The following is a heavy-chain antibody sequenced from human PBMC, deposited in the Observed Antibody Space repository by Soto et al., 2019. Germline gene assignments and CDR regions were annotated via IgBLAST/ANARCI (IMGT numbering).Heavy chain of an antibody. V-gene: IGHV3-74*01. CDR2: INPAGSST. Sequence: EVQLVESGGDLVQPGGSLRLSCAASGFTFSSYWMHWVRQAPGKGLVWVSRINPAGSSTYYADSVKGRFTISRDNAKNTVYLQVNSLRDEYTAVYYCARGLDGGHYGLGNWGKVTLVSVSS. CDR3: ARGLDGGHYGLGN. D-gene: IGHD4-17*01. CDR1: GFTFSSYW. J-gene: IGHJ1*01.